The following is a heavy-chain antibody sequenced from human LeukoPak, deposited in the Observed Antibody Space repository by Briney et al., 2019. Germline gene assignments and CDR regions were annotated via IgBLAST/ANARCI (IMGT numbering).Heavy chain of an antibody. CDR1: GYTFTGYY. Sequence: ASVKVSCKASGYTFTGYYVHWVRQAPGQGLEWMGWINPNSGGTNYAQKFQGRVTMTRDTSISTAYMELSRLRSDDTAVYYCARGDYYDSSGLFYWGQGTLVTVSS. CDR3: ARGDYYDSSGLFY. D-gene: IGHD3-22*01. CDR2: INPNSGGT. J-gene: IGHJ4*02. V-gene: IGHV1-2*02.